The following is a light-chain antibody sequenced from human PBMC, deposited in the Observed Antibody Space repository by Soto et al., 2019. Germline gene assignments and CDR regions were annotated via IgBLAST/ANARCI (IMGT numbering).Light chain of an antibody. CDR3: QQYDDWLRLT. J-gene: IGKJ4*01. V-gene: IGKV3-20*01. CDR1: QSLSSSY. Sequence: ENVFTRCPGXLXLSPVERATLXCRAIQSLSSSYLAWYQQKPGQAPRLLIYGASSRATGIPDRFSGSGSGTEFNLTISSLQSEDFAVYFCQQYDDWLRLTFGGGTKVDI. CDR2: GAS.